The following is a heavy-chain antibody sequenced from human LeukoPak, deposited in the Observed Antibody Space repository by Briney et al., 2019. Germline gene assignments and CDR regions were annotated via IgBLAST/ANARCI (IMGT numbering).Heavy chain of an antibody. J-gene: IGHJ5*02. CDR1: GGSISSDTYS. D-gene: IGHD3-10*01. CDR3: ARAGGLGTYYPNWFDP. CDR2: IYTSGST. V-gene: IGHV4-61*02. Sequence: SQTLSLTCTVSGGSISSDTYSWSWVRQPAGKGLEWIGRIYTSGSTNYNPSLKSRVTISVDTSKNQFSLKLNSVTAADTAFYYCARAGGLGTYYPNWFDPWGQGTPVTVSS.